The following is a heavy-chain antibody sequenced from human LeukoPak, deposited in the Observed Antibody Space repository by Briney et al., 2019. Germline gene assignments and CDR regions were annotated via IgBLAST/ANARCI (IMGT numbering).Heavy chain of an antibody. J-gene: IGHJ4*02. D-gene: IGHD2-15*01. Sequence: GGSLRLCCAASGFTFSAYWMSWVRQATGKGLEWVANIRLDGSEKYYVDSVKGRFTISRDNAKNSFSLQMNSLRADDTAVYYCVRGGRYSYDYWGRGTLVTVSS. V-gene: IGHV3-7*03. CDR1: GFTFSAYW. CDR3: VRGGRYSYDY. CDR2: IRLDGSEK.